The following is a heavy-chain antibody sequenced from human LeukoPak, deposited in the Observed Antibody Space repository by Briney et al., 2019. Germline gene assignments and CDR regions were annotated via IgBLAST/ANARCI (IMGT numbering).Heavy chain of an antibody. CDR1: GFTFSSYD. D-gene: IGHD2-2*01. Sequence: GGSLRLSCAASGFTFSSYDMHWVRQAPGKGLEYVSAISSNGGSTYYANSVRGRSTISRDNSKNTLYLQMGSLRAEDMAVYYCARSGLPAAKYYHYYMDVWGKGTTVTVSS. V-gene: IGHV3-64*01. CDR2: ISSNGGST. CDR3: ARSGLPAAKYYHYYMDV. J-gene: IGHJ6*03.